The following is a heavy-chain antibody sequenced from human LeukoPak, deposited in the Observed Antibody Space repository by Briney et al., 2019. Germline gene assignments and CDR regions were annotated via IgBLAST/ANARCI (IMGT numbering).Heavy chain of an antibody. CDR3: ARVWDYSPRGRFDD. D-gene: IGHD3/OR15-3a*01. Sequence: ASVKVSCKASGGSFSSYSIGWVRQAPGQGLEWMGWISPYNRQTNYAQSLQGRITMAIDTSTSTAYMELTSLGSDDTAVYYCARVWDYSPRGRFDDWGQGTRVTVSS. V-gene: IGHV1-18*01. J-gene: IGHJ4*02. CDR1: GGSFSSYS. CDR2: ISPYNRQT.